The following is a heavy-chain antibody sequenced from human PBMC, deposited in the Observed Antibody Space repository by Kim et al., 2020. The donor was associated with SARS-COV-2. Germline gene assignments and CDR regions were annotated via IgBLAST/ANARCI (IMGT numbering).Heavy chain of an antibody. Sequence: SETLSLTCALYGGSFSGYYWNWIRQPPGKGLEWIGEINHTGSTNYNPSLKSRVTISVDTSKNQFSLKLSSVTAADRAVYYCARSHYYFGSGIDYWGQGTL. J-gene: IGHJ4*02. V-gene: IGHV4-34*01. D-gene: IGHD3-10*01. CDR2: INHTGST. CDR1: GGSFSGYY. CDR3: ARSHYYFGSGIDY.